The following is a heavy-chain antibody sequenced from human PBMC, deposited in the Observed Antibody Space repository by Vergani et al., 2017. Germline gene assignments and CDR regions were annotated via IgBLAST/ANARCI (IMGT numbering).Heavy chain of an antibody. CDR2: IYYSGST. Sequence: QVQLQESGPGLVKPSQTLSLTCTVSGSSISSGDYYWSWIRQPPGKGLEWIWYIYYSGSTYYNPSLKSRVTISVDTSKNQFSLKLSSVTAADTAVYYCARVGVVRGVSYYYYYYGMDVWGQGTTVTVSS. V-gene: IGHV4-30-4*08. D-gene: IGHD3-10*01. CDR3: ARVGVVRGVSYYYYYYGMDV. J-gene: IGHJ6*02. CDR1: GSSISSGDYY.